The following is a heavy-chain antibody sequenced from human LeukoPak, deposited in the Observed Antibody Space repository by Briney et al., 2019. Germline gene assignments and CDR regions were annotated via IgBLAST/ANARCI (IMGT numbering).Heavy chain of an antibody. CDR1: GGSFSGYY. CDR2: INHSGST. J-gene: IGHJ4*02. CDR3: ARGRGNSGFDY. Sequence: KPSETLSLTCAVYGGSFSGYYWSWIRQPPGKGLEWIGEINHSGSTNYNPSLKSRVTISVDTSKNQFSLKLSSVTAADTAVYYCARGRGNSGFDYWGQGTLVTVSS. V-gene: IGHV4-34*01. D-gene: IGHD4-23*01.